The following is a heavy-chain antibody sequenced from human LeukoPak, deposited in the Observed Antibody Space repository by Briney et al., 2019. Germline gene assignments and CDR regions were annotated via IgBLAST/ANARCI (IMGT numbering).Heavy chain of an antibody. Sequence: GGSLRLSCVASGFTFSSYDMHWVRQATGKGLEWVSAIGTAGDTYYPGSVKGRFTISRENAKNSLYLQMNSLRAGDTAVYYCAEKHYYDSSGTYTYYYGMDVWGQGTTVTVSS. D-gene: IGHD3-22*01. CDR3: AEKHYYDSSGTYTYYYGMDV. CDR2: IGTAGDT. J-gene: IGHJ6*02. CDR1: GFTFSSYD. V-gene: IGHV3-13*01.